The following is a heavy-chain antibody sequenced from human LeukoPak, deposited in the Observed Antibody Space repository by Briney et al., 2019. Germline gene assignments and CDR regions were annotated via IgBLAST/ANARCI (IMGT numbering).Heavy chain of an antibody. CDR3: ARWFGSTRGWFDP. Sequence: PGGSLRLSCAASGFTFSSYWMHWVRQAPGKGLVWVSRINSDGSSISYADSVKGRFTISRDNAKNTLYLQMNSLRAEDTAVYYCARWFGSTRGWFDPWGQGTLVTVSS. J-gene: IGHJ5*02. D-gene: IGHD3-10*01. CDR2: INSDGSSI. V-gene: IGHV3-74*01. CDR1: GFTFSSYW.